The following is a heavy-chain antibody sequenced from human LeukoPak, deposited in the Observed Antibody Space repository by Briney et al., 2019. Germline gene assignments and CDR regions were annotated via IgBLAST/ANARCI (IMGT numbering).Heavy chain of an antibody. J-gene: IGHJ4*02. CDR1: GFRFSSYT. V-gene: IGHV3-64D*09. Sequence: PGGSLRLSCAASGFRFSSYTMHWVRQAPGKGLEYLSVINSYGDSTYYADSVKGRFTSSRDNSRSTLYLQMSSLRAEDTAVYYCVKATDSSRYPLGLDYRGQGTLVTVSS. CDR2: INSYGDST. D-gene: IGHD3-22*01. CDR3: VKATDSSRYPLGLDY.